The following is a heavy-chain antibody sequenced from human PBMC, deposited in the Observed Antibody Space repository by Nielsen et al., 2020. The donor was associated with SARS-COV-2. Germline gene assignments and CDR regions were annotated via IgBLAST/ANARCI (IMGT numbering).Heavy chain of an antibody. Sequence: SETLSLTCTVFGYSISSGYYWGWIRQPPGKGLEWIGSIYHSGSTYYNPSLKSRVTISVDTSKNQFSLKLSSVTAADTAVYYCARDSSGWYPMATRYYYMDVWGKGTTVTVSS. CDR1: GYSISSGYY. V-gene: IGHV4-38-2*02. CDR2: IYHSGST. CDR3: ARDSSGWYPMATRYYYMDV. D-gene: IGHD6-19*01. J-gene: IGHJ6*03.